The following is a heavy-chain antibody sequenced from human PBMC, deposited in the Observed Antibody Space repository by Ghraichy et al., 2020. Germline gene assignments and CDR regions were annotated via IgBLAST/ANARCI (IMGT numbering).Heavy chain of an antibody. V-gene: IGHV3-23*01. CDR3: ARLTVAATGIDH. J-gene: IGHJ4*02. CDR1: GFTFSSFA. D-gene: IGHD6-19*01. Sequence: GGSLRLSCAASGFTFSSFAMSWVRQAPGKGLIWVSTIVTSGSLTYDADSVKGRFTISRDNSQNTLFLQMNSLRADDTAVYYCARLTVAATGIDHWGQGTLGTVS. CDR2: IVTSGSLT.